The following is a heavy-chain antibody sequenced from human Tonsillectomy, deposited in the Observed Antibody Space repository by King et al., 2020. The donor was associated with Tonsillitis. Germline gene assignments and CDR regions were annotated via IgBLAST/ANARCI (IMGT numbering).Heavy chain of an antibody. D-gene: IGHD3-10*01. J-gene: IGHJ5*02. Sequence: TLKESGPTLVKPTQTLTLTCTFSGFSLSTSGVGVGWIRQPPGKALEWLALIYWNDDKRYSPSLKSRLTITKDTPKNQVVLTMTNMDPVDTATYYCAHYRLWFGESDWFDPWGQGTLVTVSS. CDR1: GFSLSTSGVG. CDR3: AHYRLWFGESDWFDP. V-gene: IGHV2-5*01. CDR2: IYWNDDK.